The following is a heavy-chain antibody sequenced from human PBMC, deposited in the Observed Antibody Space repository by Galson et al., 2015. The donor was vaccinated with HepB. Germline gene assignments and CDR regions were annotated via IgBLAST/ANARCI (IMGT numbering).Heavy chain of an antibody. J-gene: IGHJ6*02. CDR3: ARDGPYSSSWYPPSYYYYGMDD. CDR2: ISAYNGNT. V-gene: IGHV1-18*04. D-gene: IGHD6-13*01. CDR1: GYTFTSYG. Sequence: SVKVSCKASGYTFTSYGISWVRQAPGQGLEWMGWISAYNGNTNYAQKLQGRVTMTTDTSTSTAYRELRSLRSDDTAVYYGARDGPYSSSWYPPSYYYYGMDDWGQGTTVTVSS.